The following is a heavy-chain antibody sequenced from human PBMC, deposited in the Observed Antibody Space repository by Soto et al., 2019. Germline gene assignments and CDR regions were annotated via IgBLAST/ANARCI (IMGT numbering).Heavy chain of an antibody. CDR1: GGTFSSYA. CDR2: IIPIFGTA. Sequence: QVQLVQSGAEVKKPGSSVKVSCKASGGTFSSYAISWVRQAPGQGLEWMGGIIPIFGTANYAQKFQGRVTIPADESTSTAYMELSSLRSEDTAVYYCARDPIVGATANPPYYYYYGMDVWGQGTTVTVSS. CDR3: ARDPIVGATANPPYYYYYGMDV. V-gene: IGHV1-69*01. J-gene: IGHJ6*02. D-gene: IGHD1-26*01.